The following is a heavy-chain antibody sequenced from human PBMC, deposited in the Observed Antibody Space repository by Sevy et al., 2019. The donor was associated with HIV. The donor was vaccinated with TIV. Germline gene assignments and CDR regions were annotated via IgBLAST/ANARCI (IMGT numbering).Heavy chain of an antibody. CDR2: ISYDGSNK. V-gene: IGHV3-30-3*01. CDR1: GFTFSSYA. J-gene: IGHJ4*02. CDR3: ARDGVAARPNNLFDY. Sequence: GGSLRLSCAASGFTFSSYAMHWVRQAPGKGLEWVAVISYDGSNKYYADSVKGRFTISRDNSKNTLYLQMNSLRAEDTAVYYCARDGVAARPNNLFDYWGQGTLVTVSS. D-gene: IGHD6-6*01.